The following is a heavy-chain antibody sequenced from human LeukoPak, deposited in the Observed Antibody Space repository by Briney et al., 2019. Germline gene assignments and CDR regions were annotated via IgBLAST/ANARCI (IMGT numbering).Heavy chain of an antibody. D-gene: IGHD5-24*01. J-gene: IGHJ3*02. V-gene: IGHV4-4*07. Sequence: PSETLSVTCTVSGGSLSNYYWSWIRQPAGRGLEWIGRIYTSASTNYNPSLKSRVTLSVDAAKNQFSLRLSSLTAADTAVYYCARGRYCSATICLGGDAFDIWGQGTVVTVSS. CDR3: ARGRYCSATICLGGDAFDI. CDR1: GGSLSNYY. CDR2: IYTSAST.